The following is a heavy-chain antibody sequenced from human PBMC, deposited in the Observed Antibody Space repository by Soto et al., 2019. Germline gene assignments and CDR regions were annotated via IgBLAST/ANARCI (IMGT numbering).Heavy chain of an antibody. CDR2: IYYSGST. V-gene: IGHV4-31*03. D-gene: IGHD3-22*01. Sequence: PSETLSLTCTVSGGSISSGGYYWSWIRQHPGKGLEWIGYIYYSGSTYYNPSLRSRVTISVDTSKNQFSLKLSSVTAADTAVYYCARVDNYYFDYWGQGTLVTVSS. CDR3: ARVDNYYFDY. J-gene: IGHJ4*02. CDR1: GGSISSGGYY.